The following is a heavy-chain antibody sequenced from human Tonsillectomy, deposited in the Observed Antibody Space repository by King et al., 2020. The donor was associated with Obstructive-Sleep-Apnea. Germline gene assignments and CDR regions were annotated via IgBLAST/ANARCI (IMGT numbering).Heavy chain of an antibody. CDR3: AKEGKASTGNDALDI. CDR2: IQDYGGDQ. J-gene: IGHJ3*02. D-gene: IGHD6-13*01. CDR1: ALAFSTFG. Sequence: HVQLVESGGGVVQPGGSLRLSCAASALAFSTFGRHWVRQALGKGLELVAFIQDYGGDQCYADSVKGRFTISGDNSKNVLYLQMNSLRVEDTAVYFCAKEGKASTGNDALDIWGQGTMVSVSS. V-gene: IGHV3-30*02.